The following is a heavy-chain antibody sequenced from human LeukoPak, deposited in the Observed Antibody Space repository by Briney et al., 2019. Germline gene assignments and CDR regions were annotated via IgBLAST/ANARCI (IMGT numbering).Heavy chain of an antibody. Sequence: SETLSLTCTVSGGSISIYYWNWIRQPAGKGLEWIGRIFTSGITNYNPSLKSRVTISVDTSKNQFYLKLSSVTAADTAMYYCARVLYYYGSASPYYFDYWGQGTLVTVSS. CDR2: IFTSGIT. D-gene: IGHD3-10*01. J-gene: IGHJ4*02. CDR1: GGSISIYY. V-gene: IGHV4-4*07. CDR3: ARVLYYYGSASPYYFDY.